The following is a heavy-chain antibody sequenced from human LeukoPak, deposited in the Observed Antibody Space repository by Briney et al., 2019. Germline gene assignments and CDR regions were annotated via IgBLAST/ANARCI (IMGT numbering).Heavy chain of an antibody. V-gene: IGHV3-23*01. CDR1: GFTFATYA. D-gene: IGHD5-18*01. CDR2: IGGSDGST. J-gene: IGHJ4*02. Sequence: GGSLRLPCAASGFTFATYAMNWVRQAPGKGLEWVSAIGGSDGSTFYADSVKGRFTISRDNSKNTLYLQMNSLRAEDTAIYYCARTLFGFSYGKIDYWGQGTLVTVPS. CDR3: ARTLFGFSYGKIDY.